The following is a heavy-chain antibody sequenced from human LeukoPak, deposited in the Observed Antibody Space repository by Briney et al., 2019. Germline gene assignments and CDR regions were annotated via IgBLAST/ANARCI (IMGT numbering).Heavy chain of an antibody. J-gene: IGHJ5*02. Sequence: GRSLRLSCAASGFTFSSYAMHWVRQAPGKGLEWVAVISYDGSNKYYADSVEGRFTISRDNSKNTLYLQMNSLRAEDTAVYYCARGEYCSSTSCSRYNWFDPWGQGTLVTVSS. CDR3: ARGEYCSSTSCSRYNWFDP. V-gene: IGHV3-30*04. CDR2: ISYDGSNK. D-gene: IGHD2-2*01. CDR1: GFTFSSYA.